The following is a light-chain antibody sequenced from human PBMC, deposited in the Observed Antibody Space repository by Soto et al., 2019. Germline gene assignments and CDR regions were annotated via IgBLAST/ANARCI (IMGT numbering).Light chain of an antibody. V-gene: IGLV2-14*01. Sequence: SVLTHPASVSVSPGQSIAISCTGTSSDIGAYNYVSWYQQHPGKAPKLMIYDVSNRPSGVSNRFSGPKSGNTASLTISGLQAEDEADYYCSSHTSSGTYVFGSGTKVTGL. CDR3: SSHTSSGTYV. J-gene: IGLJ1*01. CDR2: DVS. CDR1: SSDIGAYNY.